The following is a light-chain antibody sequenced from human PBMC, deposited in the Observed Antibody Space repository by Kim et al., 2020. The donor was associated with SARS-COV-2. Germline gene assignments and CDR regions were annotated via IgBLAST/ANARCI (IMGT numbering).Light chain of an antibody. V-gene: IGLV2-14*03. CDR2: DVS. CDR3: SSYTRSSNLV. CDR1: IGDVGVYNY. J-gene: IGLJ1*01. Sequence: GQSITSSCTGTIGDVGVYNYVSWYQQHPGKAPKLMIYDVSNRPSGISTRFSGSKSGNTASLTISGLQAEDEADYSCSSYTRSSNLVFGTGTKVTVL.